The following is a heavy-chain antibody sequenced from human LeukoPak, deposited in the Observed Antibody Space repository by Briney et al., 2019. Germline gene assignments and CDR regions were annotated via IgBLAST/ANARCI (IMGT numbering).Heavy chain of an antibody. V-gene: IGHV4-34*01. CDR3: ARQVRVVIRSAEYFQH. D-gene: IGHD3-3*01. CDR2: INHSGST. CDR1: GGSFSGYY. Sequence: KASETLSLTCAVYGGSFSGYYWSWIRQPPGKGLEWIGEINHSGSTNYNPSLKSRVTISVDTSKNQFSLKLSSVTAADTAVYYCARQVRVVIRSAEYFQHWGQGTLVTVSS. J-gene: IGHJ1*01.